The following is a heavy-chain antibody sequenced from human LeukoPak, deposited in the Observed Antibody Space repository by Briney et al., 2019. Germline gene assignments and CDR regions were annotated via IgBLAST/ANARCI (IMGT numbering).Heavy chain of an antibody. CDR3: ARGPKRWLQPPMGMDV. V-gene: IGHV4-34*01. CDR1: GGSFSGYY. J-gene: IGHJ6*04. D-gene: IGHD5-24*01. Sequence: SETLSLTCAVYGGSFSGYYWSWIRQPPGKGLEWIGEINHSGSTNYNPSLKSQVTISVDTSKNQFSLKLSSVTAADTAVYYCARGPKRWLQPPMGMDVWGKGTTVTVSS. CDR2: INHSGST.